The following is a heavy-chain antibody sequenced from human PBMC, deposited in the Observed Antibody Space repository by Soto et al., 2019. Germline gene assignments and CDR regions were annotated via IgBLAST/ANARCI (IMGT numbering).Heavy chain of an antibody. CDR2: FYYTGST. V-gene: IGHV4-61*01. Sequence: QVQLQESGPRLVKPSETLSLTCTVSGGSVSTASYYWSWIRQPPGKGLEWIGYFYYTGSTKYNPSLKSRVTISEDTSKNQFSLKLSSVTAADTAVYYCARGKKGDSRFDYWGQGTFVTVSS. J-gene: IGHJ4*02. CDR3: ARGKKGDSRFDY. CDR1: GGSVSTASYY. D-gene: IGHD6-13*01.